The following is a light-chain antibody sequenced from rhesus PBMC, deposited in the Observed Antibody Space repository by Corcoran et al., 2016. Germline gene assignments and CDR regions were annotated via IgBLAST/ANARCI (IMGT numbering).Light chain of an antibody. J-gene: IGKJ1*01. CDR3: LQYSSSPRT. CDR2: KAS. V-gene: IGKV1-22*01. Sequence: DIQMTQSPSSLSASVGDTVTITCQASQGISSWLAWYQQKPGKAPKLLIYKASSLQSGVPSRFSGSGSGTDFTLTISSLQTEDFATYYCLQYSSSPRTFGQGTKVEIK. CDR1: QGISSW.